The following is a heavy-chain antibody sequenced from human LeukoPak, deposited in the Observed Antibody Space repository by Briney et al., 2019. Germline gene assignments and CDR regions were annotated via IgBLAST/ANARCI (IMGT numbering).Heavy chain of an antibody. V-gene: IGHV3-21*01. CDR3: ARGRDCSSTSCYAPSQH. CDR2: ISSSSSYI. Sequence: PGGSLRLSCAASGFTFSSYSMNWVRQAPGKGLEWVSSISSSSSYIYYADSVKGRFTISRDNAKNSLYLQMNSLRAEDTAVYYCARGRDCSSTSCYAPSQHWGQGTLVTVCS. CDR1: GFTFSSYS. J-gene: IGHJ1*01. D-gene: IGHD2-2*01.